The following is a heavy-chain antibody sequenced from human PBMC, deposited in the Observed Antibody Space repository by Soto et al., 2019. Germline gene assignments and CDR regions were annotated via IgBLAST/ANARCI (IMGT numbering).Heavy chain of an antibody. Sequence: GGSLRISCAASEFTFNTYSMNWVRQAPGKGLEWVSSISSSSSYIYYADSVKGRFTISRDNAKNSLYLQMNSLRAEDTAVYFCSKDLYTVHTAHYQHRGQGTLVTVSS. CDR3: SKDLYTVHTAHYQH. V-gene: IGHV3-21*01. CDR1: EFTFNTYS. J-gene: IGHJ1*01. D-gene: IGHD4-17*01. CDR2: ISSSSSYI.